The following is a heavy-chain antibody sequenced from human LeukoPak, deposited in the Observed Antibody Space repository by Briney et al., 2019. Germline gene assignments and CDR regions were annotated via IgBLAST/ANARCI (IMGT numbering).Heavy chain of an antibody. CDR3: ARDYSSSWYNPYYYYYYGMDV. CDR2: ISSSSSYI. J-gene: IGHJ6*02. Sequence: PGGSLRLSCAASGFTFSSYSMNWVRQAPGKGLEWVSSISSSSSYIYYADSVKGRFTISRDNAKNSLYLQMNSLRAEDTAVYYCARDYSSSWYNPYYYYYYGMDVWGQGTTVTVSS. V-gene: IGHV3-21*01. CDR1: GFTFSSYS. D-gene: IGHD6-13*01.